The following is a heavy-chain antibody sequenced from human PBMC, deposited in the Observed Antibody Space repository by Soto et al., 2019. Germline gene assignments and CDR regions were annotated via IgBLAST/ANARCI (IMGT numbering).Heavy chain of an antibody. CDR2: ISSSSSTI. V-gene: IGHV3-48*04. Sequence: GESLKISCAASGFTFSSYSMNWVRQAPGKGLEWVSYISSSSSTIYYADSVKGGFTISRNNTKNSLYLQIKRLRAEDTAVYYCARDLNPYYYDRSGSCRYYGMDVWGQGTTVTVSS. J-gene: IGHJ6*02. D-gene: IGHD3-22*01. CDR1: GFTFSSYS. CDR3: ARDLNPYYYDRSGSCRYYGMDV.